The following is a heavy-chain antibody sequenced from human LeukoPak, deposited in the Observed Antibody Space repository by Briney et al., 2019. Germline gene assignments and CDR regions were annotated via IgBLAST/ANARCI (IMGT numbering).Heavy chain of an antibody. V-gene: IGHV4-4*07. CDR2: IYTSGST. CDR3: AREDSGYYDFWSGYFYYYMDV. D-gene: IGHD3-3*01. CDR1: GGSISSYY. J-gene: IGHJ6*03. Sequence: KPSETLSLTCTVSGGSISSYYWSWIRQPAGKGLEWIGRIYTSGSTNYNPSLKSRVTMSVDTSKNQFSLKLSSVTAADTAVYYCAREDSGYYDFWSGYFYYYMDVWGKGTTVTVSS.